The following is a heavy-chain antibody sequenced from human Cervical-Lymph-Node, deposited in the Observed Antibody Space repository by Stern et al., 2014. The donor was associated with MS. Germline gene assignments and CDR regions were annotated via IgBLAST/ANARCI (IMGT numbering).Heavy chain of an antibody. Sequence: MQLVESGGGVVQPGGSLRLSCAASGFTFSSSGMNWVRQAPGKGLEWLSIIYYNGSNRYYADSVKGRFTISRDNSKNTLYLQMNSLRVEDTAVYYCAREGGNTAEYFQHWGQGTLVTVSS. J-gene: IGHJ1*01. D-gene: IGHD4-23*01. V-gene: IGHV3-33*01. CDR3: AREGGNTAEYFQH. CDR1: GFTFSSSG. CDR2: IYYNGSNR.